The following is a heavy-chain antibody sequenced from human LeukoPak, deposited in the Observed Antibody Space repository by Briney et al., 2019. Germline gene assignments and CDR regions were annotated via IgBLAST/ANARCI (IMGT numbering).Heavy chain of an antibody. CDR3: AKVYSNYGDY. Sequence: GGALGPSFAASGFPFSSYGMHWVRPAPGQGLGWVAFIRYDGSNKYYADSVKGRFTISRDNSKNTLYLQMNSLRAEDTAVYYCAKVYSNYGDYWGQGTLVTVSS. D-gene: IGHD4-11*01. CDR2: IRYDGSNK. CDR1: GFPFSSYG. J-gene: IGHJ4*02. V-gene: IGHV3-30*02.